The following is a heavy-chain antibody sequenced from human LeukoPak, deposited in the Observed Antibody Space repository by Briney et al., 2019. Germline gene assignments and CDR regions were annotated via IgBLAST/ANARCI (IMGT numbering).Heavy chain of an antibody. CDR1: GFTFSSYG. CDR2: IRYDGSNK. Sequence: GGSLRLSCAASGFTFSSYGMHWVRQAPGKGLEWVAFIRYDGSNKYYADSVKGRFTISRDNSKNTLYLQMNSLRAEDTAVYYCAKDWTTSDYYDIWGQGTMVTVSS. V-gene: IGHV3-30*02. D-gene: IGHD3-10*01. CDR3: AKDWTTSDYYDI. J-gene: IGHJ3*02.